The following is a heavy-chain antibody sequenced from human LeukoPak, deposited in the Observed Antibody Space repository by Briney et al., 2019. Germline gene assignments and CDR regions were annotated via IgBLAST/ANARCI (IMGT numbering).Heavy chain of an antibody. Sequence: GGSLRLSCAAPGFTFSSYWMSWVRQAPGKGLEWVANIKQDGSEKYYVDSVKGRFTISRDNAKNSLYLQMNSLRAEDTAVYYCARVPRITIFGVVTYYYFDYWGQGTLVTVSS. CDR1: GFTFSSYW. CDR3: ARVPRITIFGVVTYYYFDY. V-gene: IGHV3-7*01. J-gene: IGHJ4*02. D-gene: IGHD3-3*01. CDR2: IKQDGSEK.